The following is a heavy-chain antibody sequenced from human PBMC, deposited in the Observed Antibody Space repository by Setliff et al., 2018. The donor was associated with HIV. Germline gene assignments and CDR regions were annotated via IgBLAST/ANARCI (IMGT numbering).Heavy chain of an antibody. J-gene: IGHJ4*02. V-gene: IGHV3-7*01. CDR3: ARWGSGSYERVFDY. D-gene: IGHD1-26*01. Sequence: GRCMRLSCAPSGFRFRRFWMSWVRQAPGKGLESVANVKQDGTETLYVDSVKGRFTISRDNANNLVYLQMNSLRVEDTAVYFCARWGSGSYERVFDYWGQGMLVTVSS. CDR2: VKQDGTET. CDR1: GFRFRRFW.